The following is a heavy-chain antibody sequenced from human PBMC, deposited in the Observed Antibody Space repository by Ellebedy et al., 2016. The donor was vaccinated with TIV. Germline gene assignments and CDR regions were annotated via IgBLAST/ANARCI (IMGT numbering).Heavy chain of an antibody. CDR2: INSDGSSI. V-gene: IGHV3-74*01. CDR1: GFTFSSYW. Sequence: GESLKISCAASGFTFSSYWMHWVRQAPGKGPVWVSRINSDGSSISYADSVKGRFTISRDNAKNTLYLQMSSLRAEDTAVYYCARLAVAAPVDYWGQGTLVTVSS. J-gene: IGHJ4*02. CDR3: ARLAVAAPVDY. D-gene: IGHD6-19*01.